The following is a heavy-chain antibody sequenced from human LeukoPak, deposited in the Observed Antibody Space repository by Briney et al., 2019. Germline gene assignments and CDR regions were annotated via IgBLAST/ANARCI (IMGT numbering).Heavy chain of an antibody. Sequence: PSETLSLTCAVYGGSFSGYYWSWIRQPPGKGLEWIGEINHSGSTNYNPSLKSPVTISVDTSKNHFSLKLSSVPAADTAVYYCARRPLGYCSSTSCAGRYWFDPWGQGTLVTVSS. V-gene: IGHV4-34*01. CDR3: ARRPLGYCSSTSCAGRYWFDP. CDR2: INHSGST. CDR1: GGSFSGYY. D-gene: IGHD2-2*01. J-gene: IGHJ5*02.